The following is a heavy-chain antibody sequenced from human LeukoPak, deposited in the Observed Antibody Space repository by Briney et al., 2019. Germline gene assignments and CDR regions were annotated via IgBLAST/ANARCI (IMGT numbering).Heavy chain of an antibody. V-gene: IGHV3-7*01. D-gene: IGHD3-16*01. CDR2: IQPDGREQ. CDR3: ASQSYARFDP. J-gene: IGHJ5*02. CDR1: GLTFSSRW. Sequence: GGSLRLSCAASGLTFSSRWMSWVRQAPGKGLEWLGNIQPDGREQYPVDSVKGRFTISRDNARNSLFLEMNSLRVEDTAVYYCASQSYARFDPWGQGTLVTVSS.